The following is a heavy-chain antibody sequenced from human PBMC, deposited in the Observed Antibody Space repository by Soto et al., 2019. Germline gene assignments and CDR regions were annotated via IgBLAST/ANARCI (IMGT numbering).Heavy chain of an antibody. J-gene: IGHJ4*02. D-gene: IGHD5-12*01. Sequence: GASVKVSCKASGGTFSSYAISWVRQAPGQGLEWMGGITPIFGTANYAQKFQGRVTITADESTSTAYMELSSLRSEDTAVYYCASRVATLYFDYWGKGTLVTVSS. CDR1: GGTFSSYA. CDR3: ASRVATLYFDY. V-gene: IGHV1-69*13. CDR2: ITPIFGTA.